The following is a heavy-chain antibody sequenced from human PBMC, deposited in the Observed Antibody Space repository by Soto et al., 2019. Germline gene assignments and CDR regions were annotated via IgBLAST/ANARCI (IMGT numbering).Heavy chain of an antibody. CDR2: IWYDGSNK. J-gene: IGHJ6*03. CDR3: ARDGLGYCSGGSCRKYYYMDV. CDR1: GFTVSSYG. V-gene: IGHV3-33*01. Sequence: GGSLRLSCAASGFTVSSYGMHWVRQAPGKGLEWVAVIWYDGSNKYYADSVKGRFTISRDNSKNTLYLQMNSLRAEDTAVYYCARDGLGYCSGGSCRKYYYMDVWGKGTTVTVSS. D-gene: IGHD2-15*01.